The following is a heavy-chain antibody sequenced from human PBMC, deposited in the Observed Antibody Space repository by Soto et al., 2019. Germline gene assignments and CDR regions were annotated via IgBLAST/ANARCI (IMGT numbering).Heavy chain of an antibody. CDR1: GGSISSSSYY. V-gene: IGHV4-39*01. Sequence: PSETLSLTCTVSGGSISSSSYYWGWIRQPPGKGLEWIGSIYYSGSTYYNPSLKSRVTISVDTSKNQFSLKLSSVTAADTAVYYCARQQYFFNSSCNDYFYYYDMDVWGKGTTVTV. D-gene: IGHD4-4*01. J-gene: IGHJ6*03. CDR3: ARQQYFFNSSCNDYFYYYDMDV. CDR2: IYYSGST.